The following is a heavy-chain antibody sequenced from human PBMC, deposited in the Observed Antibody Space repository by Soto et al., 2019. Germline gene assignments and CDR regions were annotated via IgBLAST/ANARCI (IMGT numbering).Heavy chain of an antibody. J-gene: IGHJ4*02. CDR2: IYWNDDK. CDR1: GFSLSTSGVG. CDR3: ARFSCSSGNCANPTQFDH. V-gene: IGHV2-5*01. D-gene: IGHD6-13*01. Sequence: SGPTLVNPTQTLTLTCTFSGFSLSTSGVGVGWIRQPPGKALEWLALIYWNDDKRYSPSLKTRLTFTKDTSKDQVVLTMTNMDPVDTGTYYCARFSCSSGNCANPTQFDHWGQGTLVTVSS.